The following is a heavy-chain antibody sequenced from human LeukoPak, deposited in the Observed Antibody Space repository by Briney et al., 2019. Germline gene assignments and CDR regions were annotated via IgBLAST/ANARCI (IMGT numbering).Heavy chain of an antibody. Sequence: PGGSLRLSCAASGFTFSSYSMNWVRQAPGKGLEWVSTISGGGDTTYYADSVKGRFTISRDNSKNTLYLLMNSLRAEDTAIYYCAPTGFDYWGQGTLVTVSS. D-gene: IGHD4-17*01. CDR3: APTGFDY. CDR1: GFTFSSYS. J-gene: IGHJ4*02. CDR2: ISGGGDTT. V-gene: IGHV3-23*01.